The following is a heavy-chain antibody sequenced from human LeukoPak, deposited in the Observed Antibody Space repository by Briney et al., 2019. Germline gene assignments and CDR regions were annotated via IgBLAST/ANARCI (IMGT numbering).Heavy chain of an antibody. CDR2: ISGSSSYI. V-gene: IGHV3-21*01. CDR1: GFTFSSYS. Sequence: GGSLRLSCAASGFTFSSYSMNWVRQAPGKGLDWVSSISGSSSYIYYADSVRGRFTISRDNSKNTLYLQMNTLRTDATAVYYCVTSKGAGYFDYWGQGTLVTVSS. CDR3: VTSKGAGYFDY. D-gene: IGHD6-19*01. J-gene: IGHJ4*02.